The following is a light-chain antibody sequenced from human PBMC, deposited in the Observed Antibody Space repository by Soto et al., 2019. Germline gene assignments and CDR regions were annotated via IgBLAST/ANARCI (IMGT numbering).Light chain of an antibody. CDR1: ISNLGSNF. V-gene: IGLV1-47*01. J-gene: IGLJ3*02. CDR2: RNN. CDR3: AAWDDSLSCVV. Sequence: QSVLTQPPSASGTPGQRVTISCSGSISNLGSNFIYWYQQLPGAAPKLLISRNNERPSGVPDRFSGSKSGTSASLAISGLRSEDEADYHCAAWDDSLSCVVFGGGTKVTVL.